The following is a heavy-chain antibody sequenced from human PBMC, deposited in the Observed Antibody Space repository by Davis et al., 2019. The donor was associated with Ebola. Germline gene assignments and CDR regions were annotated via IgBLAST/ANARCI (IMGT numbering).Heavy chain of an antibody. CDR1: GYTFTSYG. CDR3: ARGGYSSSWSLDAFDI. CDR2: ISAYNGNT. V-gene: IGHV1-18*01. J-gene: IGHJ3*02. Sequence: ASVKVSCNASGYTFTSYGISWVRQAPGQGFEWMGWISAYNGNTNYAQKLQGRVTMTTDTSTSTAYMELRSLRSAGTAVYYCARGGYSSSWSLDAFDIWGQGTMVTVSS. D-gene: IGHD6-13*01.